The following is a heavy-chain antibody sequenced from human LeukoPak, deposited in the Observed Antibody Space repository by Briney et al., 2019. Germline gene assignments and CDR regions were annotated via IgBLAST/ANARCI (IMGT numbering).Heavy chain of an antibody. Sequence: SETLSLTCTVSGGSISSYYWSWIRQPAGKGLEWIGRIYSSGSTNYNPSLKSRVTMSVDTSKNQFSLKLTSVTAADTAVYYCARDPYGGSFNGFDPGGREPRATVPP. CDR3: ARDPYGGSFNGFDP. D-gene: IGHD4-23*01. V-gene: IGHV4-4*07. CDR1: GGSISSYY. J-gene: IGHJ5*02. CDR2: IYSSGST.